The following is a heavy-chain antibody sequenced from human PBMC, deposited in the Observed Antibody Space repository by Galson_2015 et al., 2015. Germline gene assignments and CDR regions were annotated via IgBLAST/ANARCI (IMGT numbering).Heavy chain of an antibody. CDR3: AREQRTSSFGVANRGVFDY. CDR2: IWYDGSNK. J-gene: IGHJ4*02. CDR1: GFTFSDYG. D-gene: IGHD3-3*01. V-gene: IGHV3-33*01. Sequence: SLRLSCAASGFTFSDYGMHWVRQAPGKGLEWVAVIWYDGSNKYYADSVKGRFTISRDNSKNTLYLQMNSLRAEDTAVYYCAREQRTSSFGVANRGVFDYWGQRTLVTGSS.